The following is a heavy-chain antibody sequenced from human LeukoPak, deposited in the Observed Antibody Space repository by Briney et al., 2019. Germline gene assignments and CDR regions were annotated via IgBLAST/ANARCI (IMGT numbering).Heavy chain of an antibody. Sequence: SVKVSCKASGGTFSSYAISWVRQAPGQGLEWMGRIIPIFGTANYAQKFQGRVTITTDESTSTAYMELSSLRSEDTAVYYCARGESYDSSGYLRENWFDPWGQGTLVTVSS. J-gene: IGHJ5*02. CDR2: IIPIFGTA. D-gene: IGHD3-22*01. CDR3: ARGESYDSSGYLRENWFDP. V-gene: IGHV1-69*05. CDR1: GGTFSSYA.